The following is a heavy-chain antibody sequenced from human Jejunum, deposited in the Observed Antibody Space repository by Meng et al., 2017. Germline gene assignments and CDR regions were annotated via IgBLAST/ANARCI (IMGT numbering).Heavy chain of an antibody. CDR1: GGSISGSYDY. CDR3: ARHFSGSGTWFFDS. Sequence: QLQLQESGAGLVKASETLSLTCTVSGGSISGSYDYWGWIRQPPGKGLDWTGTISYSGSTYYNPSLTSRVTISMDTSKNQFSLKLSSVTAADTAVYYCARHFSGSGTWFFDSWGRGALVTVSS. J-gene: IGHJ4*02. V-gene: IGHV4-39*01. CDR2: ISYSGST. D-gene: IGHD3-10*01.